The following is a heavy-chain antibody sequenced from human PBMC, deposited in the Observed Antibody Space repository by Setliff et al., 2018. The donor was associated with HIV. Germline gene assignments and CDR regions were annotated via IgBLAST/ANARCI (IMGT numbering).Heavy chain of an antibody. CDR3: ARDSGGYNYGFAVGSFDY. J-gene: IGHJ4*02. CDR2: IYYTGST. CDR1: SDSIRFYY. V-gene: IGHV4-59*01. D-gene: IGHD5-18*01. Sequence: SETLSLTCTVSSDSIRFYYWTWIRQPPGKGLEWIGNIYYTGSTNYNPSLKSRITISIDTPKSQFSLKLTSVAAADTAVYYCARDSGGYNYGFAVGSFDYWGQGALVTVSS.